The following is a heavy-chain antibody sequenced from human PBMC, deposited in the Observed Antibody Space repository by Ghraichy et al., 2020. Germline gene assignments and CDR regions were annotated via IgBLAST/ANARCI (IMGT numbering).Heavy chain of an antibody. Sequence: SGPTLVKPTQTLTLTCTFSGFSRSTSGMCVSWIRQPPGKALEWLALIDWDDDKYYSTSLKTRLTISKDTSKNQVVLTMTNMDPVDTATYYCARGQTYYDFWRGYPYMDGWGKGSTVTLSS. J-gene: IGHJ6*03. CDR2: IDWDDDK. CDR3: ARGQTYYDFWRGYPYMDG. CDR1: GFSRSTSGMC. V-gene: IGHV2-70*01. D-gene: IGHD3-3*01.